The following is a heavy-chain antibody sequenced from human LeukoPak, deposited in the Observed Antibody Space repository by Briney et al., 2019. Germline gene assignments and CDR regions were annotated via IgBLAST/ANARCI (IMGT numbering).Heavy chain of an antibody. CDR3: ASEGPYDSSGYYPPPDDAFDI. D-gene: IGHD3-22*01. CDR2: IKQDGSEK. Sequence: GGSLRLSCAASGFTVNSNYMTWVRQAPGKGLEWVANIKQDGSEKYYVDSVKGRFTISRDNAKNSLYLQMNSLRAEDTAVYYCASEGPYDSSGYYPPPDDAFDIWGQGTMVTVSS. V-gene: IGHV3-7*01. CDR1: GFTVNSNY. J-gene: IGHJ3*02.